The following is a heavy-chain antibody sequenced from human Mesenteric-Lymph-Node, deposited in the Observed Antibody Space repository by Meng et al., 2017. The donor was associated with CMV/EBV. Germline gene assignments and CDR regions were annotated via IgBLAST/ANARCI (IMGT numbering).Heavy chain of an antibody. V-gene: IGHV4-59*02. Sequence: SETLSLTCSVSGASVRSYYWGWVRQPPGKGLEWIGYVSYSGSTNYNPSLKSRVTISVDTSKNQFSLKLSSVTAADTAVYYCARADIVATIRGNYYYYGMDVWGQGTTVTVSS. CDR1: GASVRSYY. J-gene: IGHJ6*02. D-gene: IGHD5-12*01. CDR3: ARADIVATIRGNYYYYGMDV. CDR2: VSYSGST.